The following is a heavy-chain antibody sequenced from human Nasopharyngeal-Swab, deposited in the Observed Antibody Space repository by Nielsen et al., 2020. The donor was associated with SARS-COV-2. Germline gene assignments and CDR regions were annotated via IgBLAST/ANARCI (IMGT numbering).Heavy chain of an antibody. Sequence: ASVKVSCKASGYTFTSYGIRWVRQAPGQGLEWMGWISAYNGNTNYAQKLQGRVTMTTDTSTSTAYMELRSLRSDDTAVYYCARAPPGGQQRPPRPWGQGTLVTVSS. D-gene: IGHD6-25*01. V-gene: IGHV1-18*04. CDR2: ISAYNGNT. CDR3: ARAPPGGQQRPPRP. J-gene: IGHJ5*02. CDR1: GYTFTSYG.